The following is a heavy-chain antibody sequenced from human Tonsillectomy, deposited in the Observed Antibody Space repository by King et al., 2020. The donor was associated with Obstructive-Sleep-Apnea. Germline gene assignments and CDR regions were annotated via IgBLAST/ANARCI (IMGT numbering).Heavy chain of an antibody. J-gene: IGHJ2*01. CDR1: GFTFSSYS. V-gene: IGHV3-21*01. Sequence: QLVQSGGGLVKPGGSLILSCAASGFTFSSYSMNWVRQAPGKGLECVSSISSSSSYIYYADSVKGRFTIYTDNAKNSLYRQMNSLRAEDTAVYYCAIVGGSGWDWYFDLWGRGTLVTVSS. CDR2: ISSSSSYI. CDR3: AIVGGSGWDWYFDL. D-gene: IGHD6-19*01.